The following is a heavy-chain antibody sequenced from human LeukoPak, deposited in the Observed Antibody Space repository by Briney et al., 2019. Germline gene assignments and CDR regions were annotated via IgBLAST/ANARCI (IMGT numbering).Heavy chain of an antibody. V-gene: IGHV1-2*02. Sequence: ASVKVSCKASGYTFTGYYMHWVRQAPGQGLEWMGWINPNSGGTNYAQKFQGRVTMTRDTSISTAYMELSRLRSDDTAVYYCARERGIAVAGTLTFDYWGQGTLVTVSS. CDR3: ARERGIAVAGTLTFDY. CDR2: INPNSGGT. D-gene: IGHD6-19*01. J-gene: IGHJ4*02. CDR1: GYTFTGYY.